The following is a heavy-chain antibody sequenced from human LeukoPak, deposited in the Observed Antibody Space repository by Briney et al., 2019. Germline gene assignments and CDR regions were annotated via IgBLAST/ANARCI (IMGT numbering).Heavy chain of an antibody. CDR1: GYSIGDSW. CDR2: IYPGDSDT. J-gene: IGHJ4*02. V-gene: IGHV5-51*01. CDR3: ARQYGRPFDY. Sequence: GESLKISCKGSGYSIGDSWIGWVRQMPGKGLEWMGIIYPGDSDTRYSPSFQGQVTISADKSISTTYLQWSSLKATDTAMYYCARQYGRPFDYWGQGTLVTVSS. D-gene: IGHD3-10*01.